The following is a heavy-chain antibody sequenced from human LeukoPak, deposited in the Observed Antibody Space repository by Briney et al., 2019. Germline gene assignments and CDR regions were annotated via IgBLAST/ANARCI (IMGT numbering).Heavy chain of an antibody. D-gene: IGHD3-16*02. CDR1: GFTFSSYA. Sequence: PGGSLRLSCAASGFTFSSYAMHWVRQAPGEGLEWVAVISYDGSNKYYADSVKGRFTISRDNSKNTLYLQMNSLRAEDTAVYYCARERDTTRRGFDYWGQGTLVTVSS. J-gene: IGHJ4*02. CDR3: ARERDTTRRGFDY. V-gene: IGHV3-30-3*01. CDR2: ISYDGSNK.